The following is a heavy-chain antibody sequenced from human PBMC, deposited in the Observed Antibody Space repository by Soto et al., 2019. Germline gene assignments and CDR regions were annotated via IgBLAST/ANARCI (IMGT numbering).Heavy chain of an antibody. D-gene: IGHD3-22*01. CDR1: GFTVSSNY. J-gene: IGHJ1*01. V-gene: IGHV3-53*01. CDR2: IYSGGST. CDR3: ARDRVESGYPEYFQH. Sequence: EVQLVESGGGLIQPGGSLRLSCAASGFTVSSNYMSWVRQAPGKGLEWVSVIYSGGSTYYADSVKGRFTISRDTSKNTLYLQMTSLRAEDTAVYYCARDRVESGYPEYFQHWGQGTLVTVSS.